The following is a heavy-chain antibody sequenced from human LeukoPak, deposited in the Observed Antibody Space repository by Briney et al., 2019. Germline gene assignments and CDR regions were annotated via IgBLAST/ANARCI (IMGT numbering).Heavy chain of an antibody. Sequence: PSPTLSLTCTVSARSISSGGYYWSWIRQHPGKGLEWIGYIYCSGSTYYNPSLKSRVTISVDTSKNQFSLKLSSVTAAATAVYYCARGLGRSSSWPQGDLWGQGTLVTVSS. CDR3: ARGLGRSSSWPQGDL. V-gene: IGHV4-31*03. J-gene: IGHJ5*02. CDR2: IYCSGST. CDR1: ARSISSGGYY. D-gene: IGHD6-13*01.